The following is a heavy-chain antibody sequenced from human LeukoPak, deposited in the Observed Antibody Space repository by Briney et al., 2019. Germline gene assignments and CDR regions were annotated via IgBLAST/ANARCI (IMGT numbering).Heavy chain of an antibody. J-gene: IGHJ5*02. CDR2: IYPGDSDT. Sequence: GESLKISCKGSGYSFTSYWIGWVRQMPGKGLDWMGIIYPGDSDTRYSPSFQGQVTISADKSISTAYLQWSSLKASDTAMYYCAREVGYCSSTSCYSDWFDPWGQGTLVTVSS. CDR3: AREVGYCSSTSCYSDWFDP. CDR1: GYSFTSYW. D-gene: IGHD2-2*01. V-gene: IGHV5-51*01.